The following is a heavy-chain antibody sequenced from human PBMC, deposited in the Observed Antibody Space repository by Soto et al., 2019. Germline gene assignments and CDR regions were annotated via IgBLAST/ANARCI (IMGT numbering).Heavy chain of an antibody. J-gene: IGHJ6*03. V-gene: IGHV4-34*01. Sequence: QVQLQQWGAGLLKPSETLSLTCAVYGGSFSGYYWSWIRQPPGKGLEWIGEINHSGSTNYNPSLKSGVTISVDTSKNQFSLKLSSVTAADTAVYYCAREERYSSSWPYYYYYMDVWGKGTTVTVSS. CDR2: INHSGST. D-gene: IGHD6-13*01. CDR1: GGSFSGYY. CDR3: AREERYSSSWPYYYYYMDV.